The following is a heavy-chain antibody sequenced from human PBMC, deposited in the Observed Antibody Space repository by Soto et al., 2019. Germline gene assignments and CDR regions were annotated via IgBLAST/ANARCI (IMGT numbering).Heavy chain of an antibody. Sequence: EVQLVESGGGLVQPGGSLRLSCAASGFTFSSYWMHWVRQAPGKGLVWVSRSNSDGSSTSYADSVKGRFTISRDNAKNTLYLQMNSLRAEDTAVYYCARDLVVRDRDGAFDIWGQGTMVTVSS. V-gene: IGHV3-74*01. CDR3: ARDLVVRDRDGAFDI. J-gene: IGHJ3*02. CDR1: GFTFSSYW. D-gene: IGHD3-10*01. CDR2: SNSDGSST.